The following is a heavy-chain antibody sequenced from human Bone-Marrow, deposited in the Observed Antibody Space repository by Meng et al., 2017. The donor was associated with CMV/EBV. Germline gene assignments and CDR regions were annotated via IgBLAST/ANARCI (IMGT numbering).Heavy chain of an antibody. D-gene: IGHD5-18*01. CDR3: ARADTAMVIGY. CDR1: GGSMSSYY. Sequence: SETLSLTCRVSGGSMSSYYWTWIRQPPGKGLEWIGSIYHSGSTYYNPSLKSRVTISVDTSKNQFSLKLSSVTAADTAVYYCARADTAMVIGYWGQGTLVTVSS. CDR2: IYHSGST. V-gene: IGHV4-38-2*02. J-gene: IGHJ4*02.